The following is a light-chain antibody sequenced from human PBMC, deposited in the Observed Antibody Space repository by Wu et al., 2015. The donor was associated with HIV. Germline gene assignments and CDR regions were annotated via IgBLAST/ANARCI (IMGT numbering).Light chain of an antibody. CDR2: GAS. J-gene: IGKJ2*03. Sequence: EIVLTQSPGTLSLSPGERATLSCRASQSVSSSYLAWYQQKPGQAPRLLIYGASSRATGIPDRFSGSGSGTDFTLTISRLEPEDFAVYYCQQYGPSPSFGQGTKLEIK. CDR3: QQYGPSPS. CDR1: QSVSSSY. V-gene: IGKV3-20*01.